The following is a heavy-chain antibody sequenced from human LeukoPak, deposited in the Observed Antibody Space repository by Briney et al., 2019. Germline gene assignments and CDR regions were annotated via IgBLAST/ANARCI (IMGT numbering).Heavy chain of an antibody. J-gene: IGHJ4*02. CDR3: ARDKWELLQLDY. CDR1: GYTFTSYD. D-gene: IGHD1-26*01. V-gene: IGHV1-8*01. CDR2: MNPNSGNT. Sequence: ASVKVSCKASGYTFTSYDINWVRQATGQGLEWMGWMNPNSGNTGYAQKFQGRVTMIRNTSISTAYMELSSLRSEDTAVYYCARDKWELLQLDYWGQGTLVTVSS.